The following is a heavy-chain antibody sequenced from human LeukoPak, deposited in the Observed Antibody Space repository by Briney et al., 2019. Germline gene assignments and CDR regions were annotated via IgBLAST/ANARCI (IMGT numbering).Heavy chain of an antibody. J-gene: IGHJ4*02. Sequence: SETLSLTCAVYGGSFSGYYWSWIRQPPGKGLEWIGEINHSGSTNYNPSLKSRVTISVDTSKNQFSLKLSSVTAADTAVYYCARLEPYSSTSHWGQGTLVTVSS. CDR2: INHSGST. CDR3: ARLEPYSSTSH. D-gene: IGHD6-13*01. CDR1: GGSFSGYY. V-gene: IGHV4-34*01.